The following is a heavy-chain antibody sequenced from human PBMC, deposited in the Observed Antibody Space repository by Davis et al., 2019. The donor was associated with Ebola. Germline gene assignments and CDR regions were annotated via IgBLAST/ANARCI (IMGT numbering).Heavy chain of an antibody. J-gene: IGHJ4*02. V-gene: IGHV4-59*01. Sequence: PSETPSLTCVVSGVSIYSYYWSWVRQSPGKGLEWIGYIYFGGSASYSPSLENRATISIDTSKNQMSLKMTSVTPADTAVYYCANDDYWGQGTLVTVSS. CDR2: IYFGGSA. D-gene: IGHD3-3*01. CDR3: ANDDY. CDR1: GVSIYSYY.